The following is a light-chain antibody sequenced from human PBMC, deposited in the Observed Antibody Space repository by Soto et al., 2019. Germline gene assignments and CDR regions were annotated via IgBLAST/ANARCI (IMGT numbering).Light chain of an antibody. CDR2: SNY. J-gene: IGLJ3*02. CDR3: AAWDDSVNGWV. V-gene: IGLV1-44*01. Sequence: QSVLTQPPSASGTPGQRVTISCSGSSSNIGSNTVNWYQQLPGTAPKLLIYSNYHRPSGVPDRFSGSKSGTSASLAISGLQSEDEADYSCAAWDDSVNGWVFGGGTQLTVL. CDR1: SSNIGSNT.